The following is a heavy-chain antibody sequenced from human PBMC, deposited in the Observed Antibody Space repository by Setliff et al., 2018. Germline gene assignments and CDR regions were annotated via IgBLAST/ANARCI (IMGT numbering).Heavy chain of an antibody. CDR1: GYTFTNYY. V-gene: IGHV1-2*06. J-gene: IGHJ4*02. CDR3: ARQPMDTIMVTFDY. Sequence: ASVKVSCKASGYTFTNYYIHWVRQAPGQGLEWMGRINPSGGLTRYAQKFQGRVTMTRDTSISTAYMELSSLRSDDTAVYYCARQPMDTIMVTFDYWGQGILVTVSS. CDR2: INPSGGLT. D-gene: IGHD5-12*01.